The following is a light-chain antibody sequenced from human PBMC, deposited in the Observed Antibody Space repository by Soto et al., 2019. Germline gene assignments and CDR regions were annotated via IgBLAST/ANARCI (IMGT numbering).Light chain of an antibody. V-gene: IGLV2-11*01. J-gene: IGLJ2*01. Sequence: QSALTQPRSVSGSPGQSVTISCTGTSSDVGGYYYVSWYQQHPDKAPKLMIYDVSKRPSGVPDRFSGSKSGNTASLTISGLQAEDEADYYCCSYAGIYTPFGGGTKVTVL. CDR1: SSDVGGYYY. CDR3: CSYAGIYTP. CDR2: DVS.